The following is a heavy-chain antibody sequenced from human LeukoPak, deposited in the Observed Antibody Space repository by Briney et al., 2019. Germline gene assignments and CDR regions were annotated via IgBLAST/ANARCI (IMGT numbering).Heavy chain of an antibody. CDR1: GFNVSSNY. V-gene: IGHV3-66*02. CDR2: IYGADAA. D-gene: IGHD6-13*01. CDR3: VTSTGQQFIPYDY. Sequence: WGSLRLSCAASGFNVSSNYMTWIRQAPGKGLEWVSLIYGADAAYYAESVRGRFMISRDNLKNTLFLQMNSLRVEDTAVYYCVTSTGQQFIPYDYWGQGTHVTVSS. J-gene: IGHJ4*02.